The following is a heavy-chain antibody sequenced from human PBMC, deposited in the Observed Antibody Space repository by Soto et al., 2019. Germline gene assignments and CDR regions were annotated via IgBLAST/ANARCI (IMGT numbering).Heavy chain of an antibody. Sequence: PGGSLRLSCAASGFTFSSYSMNWVRQAPGKGLEWVSSISSSSSYIYYADSVKGRFTISRDNAKNSLYLQMNSLRAEDTAVYYCARDLTRSAAAGTGYWGQGTLVTVSS. D-gene: IGHD6-13*01. CDR1: GFTFSSYS. J-gene: IGHJ4*02. V-gene: IGHV3-21*01. CDR2: ISSSSSYI. CDR3: ARDLTRSAAAGTGY.